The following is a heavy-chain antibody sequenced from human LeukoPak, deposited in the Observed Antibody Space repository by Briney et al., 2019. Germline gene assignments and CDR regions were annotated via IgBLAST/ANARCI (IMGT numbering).Heavy chain of an antibody. CDR1: GFTFSSYW. V-gene: IGHV3-7*01. CDR2: INHNGNVN. J-gene: IGHJ4*02. CDR3: ARDADGGVDY. Sequence: GGSLRLSCAASGFTFSSYWMNWARQAPGKGLEWVASINHNGNVNYYVDSVKGRFTISRDNAKNSLYLQMNSLRAEDTAVYYCARDADGGVDYWGQGTLVTVSS. D-gene: IGHD3-3*01.